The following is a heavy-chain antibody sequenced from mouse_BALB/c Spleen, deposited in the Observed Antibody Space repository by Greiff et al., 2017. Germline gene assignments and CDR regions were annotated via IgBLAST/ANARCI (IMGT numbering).Heavy chain of an antibody. CDR2: ISSGGSYT. CDR1: GFTFSSYG. Sequence: EVQVVESGGDLVKPGGSLKLSCAASGFTFSSYGMSWVRQTPDKRLEWVATISSGGSYTYYPDSVKGRFTISRDNAKNTLYLQMSSLKSEDTAMYYCASLYYYGSSSGAMDYWGQGTSVTVSS. CDR3: ASLYYYGSSSGAMDY. D-gene: IGHD1-1*01. V-gene: IGHV5-6*01. J-gene: IGHJ4*01.